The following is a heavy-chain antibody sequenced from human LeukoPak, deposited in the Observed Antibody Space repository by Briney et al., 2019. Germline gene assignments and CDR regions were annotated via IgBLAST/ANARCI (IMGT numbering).Heavy chain of an antibody. CDR2: IYTSGST. CDR1: GGSIGSYY. CDR3: AREDYYYETNWFDP. V-gene: IGHV4-4*07. J-gene: IGHJ5*02. D-gene: IGHD3-22*01. Sequence: PSETLSLTCTVSGGSIGSYYWSWIRQPAGKGLEWIGRIYTSGSTNYNPSLKSRVTMSGDTSKNQFSLQLSSVTAADTAVYYCAREDYYYETNWFDPWGQGTLVTVSS.